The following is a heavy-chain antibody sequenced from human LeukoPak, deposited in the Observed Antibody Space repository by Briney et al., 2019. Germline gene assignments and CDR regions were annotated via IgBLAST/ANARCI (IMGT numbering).Heavy chain of an antibody. J-gene: IGHJ5*02. Sequence: SETLSLTCAVYGGSFSGYYWSWIRQPPGKGLEWIGEINHSGSTNYNPSLKSRVTISVDTSKNQFSLKLSSVTAADTAVYYCARKPSGSYWGPWFDPWGQGTLVTVSS. V-gene: IGHV4-34*01. CDR1: GGSFSGYY. CDR2: INHSGST. D-gene: IGHD1-26*01. CDR3: ARKPSGSYWGPWFDP.